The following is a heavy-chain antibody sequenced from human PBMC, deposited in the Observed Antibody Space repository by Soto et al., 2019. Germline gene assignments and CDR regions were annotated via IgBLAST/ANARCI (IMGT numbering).Heavy chain of an antibody. V-gene: IGHV3-66*01. D-gene: IGHD2-2*01. CDR1: GFTVSSNY. CDR3: ARVRDYCSSTSCYDDYYYMDV. CDR2: IYSGGST. J-gene: IGHJ6*03. Sequence: EVQLVESGGGLVQPGGSLRLSCAASGFTVSSNYMSWVRQAPGKGLEWVSVIYSGGSTYYADSVKGRFTISRDNSKNTLYLQMNSLRAEDTAVYYCARVRDYCSSTSCYDDYYYMDVWGKGTTVTVSS.